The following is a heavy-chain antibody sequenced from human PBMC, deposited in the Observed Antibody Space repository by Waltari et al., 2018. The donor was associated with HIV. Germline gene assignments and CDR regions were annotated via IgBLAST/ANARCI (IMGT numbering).Heavy chain of an antibody. V-gene: IGHV3-30*18. CDR2: ISYDGSNK. Sequence: QVHLVESGGGVVQPGRSLRLSCAASGFTFSSYGLHWVRQAPGKGLEWVAVISYDGSNKYYADSVKGRFTISRDNSKNTLYLQMNSLRAEDTAVYYCAKDARFLDLDYYYGMDVWGQGTTVTVSS. D-gene: IGHD3-3*01. CDR3: AKDARFLDLDYYYGMDV. CDR1: GFTFSSYG. J-gene: IGHJ6*02.